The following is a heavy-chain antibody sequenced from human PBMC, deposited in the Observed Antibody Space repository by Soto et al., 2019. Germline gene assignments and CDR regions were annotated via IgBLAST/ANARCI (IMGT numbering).Heavy chain of an antibody. D-gene: IGHD1-26*01. CDR3: ARRYGSAIDY. CDR1: GGSITSGGYC. Sequence: SETLSLTCAVSGGSITSGGYCWSWIRQPPGKGLEWIGYIYHSGSTYYNPSLKSRVTISVDRSKNQFSLKLSSVTAADTAVYYCARRYGSAIDYWGQGTLVTVSS. CDR2: IYHSGST. V-gene: IGHV4-30-2*01. J-gene: IGHJ4*02.